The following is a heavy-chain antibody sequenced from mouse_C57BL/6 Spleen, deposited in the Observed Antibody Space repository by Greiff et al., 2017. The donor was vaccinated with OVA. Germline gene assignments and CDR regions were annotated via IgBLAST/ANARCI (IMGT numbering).Heavy chain of an antibody. CDR3: AKVITETFAY. CDR2: INPSSGYT. J-gene: IGHJ3*01. V-gene: IGHV1-7*01. D-gene: IGHD4-1*01. CDR1: GYTLTSYR. Sequence: VQLQQSGAELAKPGASVKLSCKASGYTLTSYRMHWVKQRPGQGLEWIGYINPSSGYTKYNQKFKDKATLTADKSSSTAYMQLSSLTYEDSAVYYSAKVITETFAYWGEGTLVTVSA.